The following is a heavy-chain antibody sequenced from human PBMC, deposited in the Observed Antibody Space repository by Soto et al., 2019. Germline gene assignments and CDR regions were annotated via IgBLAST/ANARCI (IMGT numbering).Heavy chain of an antibody. Sequence: SETLSLTCTVSAGSIIGSNSYWSRIRQSPGKGLEWIGFIYYSGKTYYSPTLKNRVTMSVDTSKNQSSLNLTSVTASDTAVYFCARALWSGFVDYWGQGALVTVSS. D-gene: IGHD3-3*01. CDR2: IYYSGKT. J-gene: IGHJ4*02. CDR3: ARALWSGFVDY. V-gene: IGHV4-30-4*01. CDR1: AGSIIGSNSY.